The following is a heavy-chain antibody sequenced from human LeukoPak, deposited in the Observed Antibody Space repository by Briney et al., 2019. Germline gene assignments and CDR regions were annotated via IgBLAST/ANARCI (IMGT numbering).Heavy chain of an antibody. Sequence: SETLSLTCTVSGGSISSYCWSWIRQPPGKGLEWIGYIYYSGSTNYNPSLKSRVTISVDTSKNQFSLKLSSVTAADTAVYYCARDRVYFDYWGQGTLVTVSS. CDR1: GGSISSYC. D-gene: IGHD3-10*01. CDR2: IYYSGST. J-gene: IGHJ4*02. V-gene: IGHV4-59*01. CDR3: ARDRVYFDY.